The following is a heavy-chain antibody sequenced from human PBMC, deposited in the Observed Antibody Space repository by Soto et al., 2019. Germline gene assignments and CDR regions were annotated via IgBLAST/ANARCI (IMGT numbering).Heavy chain of an antibody. D-gene: IGHD3-22*01. Sequence: GASVKVSCKASGYTFTSYAMHWVRQAPGQRLEWMGWINAGNGNTKYSQKFQGRVTITRDTSASTAYMELSSLRSEDTAVYYCARADYYDSSGYFPPAAPDYWGQGTLVTVSS. V-gene: IGHV1-3*01. CDR3: ARADYYDSSGYFPPAAPDY. CDR2: INAGNGNT. J-gene: IGHJ4*02. CDR1: GYTFTSYA.